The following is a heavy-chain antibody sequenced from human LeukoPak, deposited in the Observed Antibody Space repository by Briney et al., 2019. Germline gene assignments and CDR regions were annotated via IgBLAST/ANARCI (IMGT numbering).Heavy chain of an antibody. Sequence: GGSLRLSCAASGFTFSSYGMHWVRKAPGKGLEYVSAISSNGGSTYYADSVKGRFTISRDNSKNTLYLQMSSLRAEDTAVYYCARTPEINWNGDRRFGYWGQGTLVTVSS. CDR2: ISSNGGST. CDR1: GFTFSSYG. J-gene: IGHJ4*02. V-gene: IGHV3-64D*06. CDR3: ARTPEINWNGDRRFGY. D-gene: IGHD1-20*01.